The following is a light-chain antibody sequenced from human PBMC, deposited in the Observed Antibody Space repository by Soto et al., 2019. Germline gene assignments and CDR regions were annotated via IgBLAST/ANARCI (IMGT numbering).Light chain of an antibody. V-gene: IGLV2-14*01. CDR2: EVS. Sequence: QSVLTQPASVSGSPGQSITISCTGTSSDVSGYNYVSWYQQHPGKAPKLMIYEVSYRPSGVSNRFSGSKSGNKASLTISGLQAEDEADYYCSSYTSSSTYVFGTGTKLTVL. CDR1: SSDVSGYNY. CDR3: SSYTSSSTYV. J-gene: IGLJ1*01.